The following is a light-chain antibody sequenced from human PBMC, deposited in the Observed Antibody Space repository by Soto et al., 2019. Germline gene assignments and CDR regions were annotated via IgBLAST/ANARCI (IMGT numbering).Light chain of an antibody. CDR1: QFVSSM. CDR3: QEYIQWPPGM. Sequence: DIVVTQSPATLSASPGESVTLSCRASQFVSSMLAWYQQRPCQVPRLLIYDTSTRAPGISARFSGSGSGTEFTLTISSLQSEDFAVYYCQEYIQWPPGMFGPGTKVDI. V-gene: IGKV3-15*01. CDR2: DTS. J-gene: IGKJ1*01.